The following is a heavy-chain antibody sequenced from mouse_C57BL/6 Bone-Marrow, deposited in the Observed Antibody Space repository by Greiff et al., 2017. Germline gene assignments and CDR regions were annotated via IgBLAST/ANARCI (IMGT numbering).Heavy chain of an antibody. CDR1: GYTFTGYW. J-gene: IGHJ4*01. V-gene: IGHV1-9*01. CDR2: IFPGSGRT. D-gene: IGHD1-1*01. Sequence: VQLQESGAELVKPGASVKMSCKASGYTFTGYWIDWVKQRPGHGLEWIGEIFPGSGRTNYNEKFKGKATLTADTSSNTAYMQLSSLTSEDSAIYSCASDDCRGNAMGYWGQGTSVTVSS. CDR3: ASDDCRGNAMGY.